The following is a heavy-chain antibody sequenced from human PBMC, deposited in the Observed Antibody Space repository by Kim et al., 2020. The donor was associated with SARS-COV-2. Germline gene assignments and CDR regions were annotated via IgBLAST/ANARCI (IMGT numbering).Heavy chain of an antibody. CDR2: ISGSGGSA. V-gene: IGHV3-23*01. D-gene: IGHD6-13*01. CDR1: GFTFTSYA. J-gene: IGHJ6*02. Sequence: GGSLRLSCAASGFTFTSYAMSWVRQAPGKGLEWVSAISGSGGSAYYADSVKGRFTISRDNSKNTLYLQMNSLRAEDTAVYYCAKDGYSSSFGYYGMDVWGQGTTVTVSS. CDR3: AKDGYSSSFGYYGMDV.